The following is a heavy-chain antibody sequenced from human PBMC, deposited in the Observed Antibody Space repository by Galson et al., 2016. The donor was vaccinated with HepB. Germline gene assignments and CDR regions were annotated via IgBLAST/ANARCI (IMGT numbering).Heavy chain of an antibody. V-gene: IGHV4-4*02. CDR3: ARRKSTVTYYSYGMDV. J-gene: IGHJ6*02. CDR1: GSSIRSSNW. CDR2: IYHSGST. D-gene: IGHD4-17*01. Sequence: SETLSLTCAVSGSSIRSSNWWSWVRQPPGKGLEWIGEIYHSGSTNYNPSLKSRVAISVDKSKNQFSLKLNSVTAADTAVYYCARRKSTVTYYSYGMDVGGQATTVTVPS.